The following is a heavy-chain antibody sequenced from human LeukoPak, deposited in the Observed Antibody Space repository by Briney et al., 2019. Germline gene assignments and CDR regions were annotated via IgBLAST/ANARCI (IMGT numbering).Heavy chain of an antibody. J-gene: IGHJ3*02. D-gene: IGHD3-3*01. CDR3: ASLSDFKLAFDI. Sequence: SVKVSCKASGGTFSSYAISWVRQAPGQGLEWMGRIIPIFGTANYAQKFQGRVTITTGESTSTAYMELSSLRSEDTAVYYCASLSDFKLAFDIWGQGTMVTVSS. CDR2: IIPIFGTA. CDR1: GGTFSSYA. V-gene: IGHV1-69*05.